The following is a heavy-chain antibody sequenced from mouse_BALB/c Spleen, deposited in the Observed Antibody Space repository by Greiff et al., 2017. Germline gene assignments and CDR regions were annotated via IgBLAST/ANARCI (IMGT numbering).Heavy chain of an antibody. CDR1: GYSITSDYA. CDR2: ISYSGST. Sequence: EVQRVESGPGLVKPSQSLSLTCTVTGYSITSDYAWNWIRQFPGNKLEWMGYISYSGSTSYNPSLKSRISITRDTSKNQFFLQLNSVTTEDTATYYCARTRGYDYDGGDYYAMDYWGQGTSVTVSS. J-gene: IGHJ4*01. V-gene: IGHV3-2*02. D-gene: IGHD2-4*01. CDR3: ARTRGYDYDGGDYYAMDY.